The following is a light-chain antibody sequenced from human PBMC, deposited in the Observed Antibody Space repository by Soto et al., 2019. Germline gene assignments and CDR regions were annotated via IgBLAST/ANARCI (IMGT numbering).Light chain of an antibody. CDR1: SSNIGSNT. CDR2: SNN. J-gene: IGLJ1*01. V-gene: IGLV1-44*01. Sequence: QLVLTQPPSASGTPGQRVTISCSGSSSNIGSNTVNWYQQLPGTAPKLLIYSNNQRPSGVPDRFSGSKSGTSASLAISGLQSEDEADYYCAAWDDSPNGLLVFGTGTKVTVL. CDR3: AAWDDSPNGLLV.